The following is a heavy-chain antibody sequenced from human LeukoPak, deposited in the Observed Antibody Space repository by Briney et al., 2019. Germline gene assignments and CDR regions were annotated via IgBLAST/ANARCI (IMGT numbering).Heavy chain of an antibody. CDR1: GGSFSGYY. D-gene: IGHD6-13*01. J-gene: IGHJ4*02. CDR3: ARHWALWSAAAALPYYFDY. V-gene: IGHV4-39*01. CDR2: IYYSGST. Sequence: SETLSLTCAVYGGSFSGYYWGWIRQPPGKGLEWIGSIYYSGSTYYNPSLKSRVTISVDTSKNQFSLKLSSVTAADTAVYYCARHWALWSAAAALPYYFDYWGQGTLVTVSS.